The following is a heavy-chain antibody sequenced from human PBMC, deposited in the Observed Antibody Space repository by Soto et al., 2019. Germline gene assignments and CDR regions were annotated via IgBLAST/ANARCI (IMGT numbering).Heavy chain of an antibody. CDR2: IIPIFGTA. CDR1: GGTFSSYA. V-gene: IGHV1-69*13. J-gene: IGHJ4*02. Sequence: SVKVSCKASGGTFSSYASSWVRQAPGQGLEWMGGIIPIFGTANYAQKFQGRATITADESTSKAYMELSSLRSEDTAVYYCAKSPYVEYYDSSGYYYWGQGTLVTVSS. CDR3: AKSPYVEYYDSSGYYY. D-gene: IGHD3-22*01.